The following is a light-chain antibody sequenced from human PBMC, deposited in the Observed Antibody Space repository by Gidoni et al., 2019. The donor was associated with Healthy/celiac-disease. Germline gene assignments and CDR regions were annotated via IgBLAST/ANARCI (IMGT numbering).Light chain of an antibody. V-gene: IGKV3-11*01. Sequence: EIVLTQSPATLSLSPGERATLSCWASQSVSSYLAWSQQKPGQAPRLLIYDASNRATGIPARFSGSGSGTDFTLTISSLEPEDFAVYYCQQRSNWLTFGGGTKVEIK. CDR1: QSVSSY. J-gene: IGKJ4*01. CDR2: DAS. CDR3: QQRSNWLT.